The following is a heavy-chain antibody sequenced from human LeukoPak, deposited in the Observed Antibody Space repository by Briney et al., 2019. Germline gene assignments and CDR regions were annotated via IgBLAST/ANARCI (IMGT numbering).Heavy chain of an antibody. D-gene: IGHD3-9*01. CDR3: NTSPPLRYFGFDY. Sequence: GGSLRLSCAASGFTFSNAWMSWVRQAPGKGLEWVGRIKSKTDGGTTDYAAPVKGRFTISRDDSKNTLYLQMNSLKTEDTAVYYCNTSPPLRYFGFDYWGQGTLVTVSS. CDR2: IKSKTDGGTT. V-gene: IGHV3-15*01. J-gene: IGHJ4*02. CDR1: GFTFSNAW.